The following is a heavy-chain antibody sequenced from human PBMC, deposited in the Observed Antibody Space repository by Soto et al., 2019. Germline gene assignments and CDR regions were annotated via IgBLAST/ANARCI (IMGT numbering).Heavy chain of an antibody. D-gene: IGHD2-21*02. Sequence: ASVKVSCKASGYTFTSYYMHWVRQAPGQGLEWMGIINPSGGSTSYAQKFQGRVTISVDTSKNQFSLKLSSVTAADTAVYYCARVRRGDCHHGMDVWGQGTTVTVSS. V-gene: IGHV1-46*01. CDR3: ARVRRGDCHHGMDV. J-gene: IGHJ6*02. CDR2: INPSGGST. CDR1: GYTFTSYY.